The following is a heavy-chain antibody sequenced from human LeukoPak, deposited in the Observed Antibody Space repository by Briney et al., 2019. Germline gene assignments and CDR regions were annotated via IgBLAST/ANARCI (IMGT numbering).Heavy chain of an antibody. CDR1: GYTFTSYA. CDR2: INAGNGNT. V-gene: IGHV1-3*01. D-gene: IGHD6-13*01. J-gene: IGHJ4*02. CDR3: ARVVAAAGIHFDY. Sequence: GASVKVSCKASGYTFTSYAMHWVRQAPGQRLEWMGWINAGNGNTKYSQKFQGRVTITRDTSASTVYMELSSLRSEHTAVYYCARVVAAAGIHFDYWGQGTLVTVSS.